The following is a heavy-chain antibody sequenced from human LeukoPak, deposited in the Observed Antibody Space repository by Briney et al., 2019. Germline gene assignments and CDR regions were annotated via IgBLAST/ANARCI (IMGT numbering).Heavy chain of an antibody. V-gene: IGHV3-7*01. D-gene: IGHD4/OR15-4a*01. CDR2: IKQDGSEK. CDR3: ARRVLTPAWFDP. J-gene: IGHJ5*02. Sequence: GGSLRLSCVASGFTFSSYWMSWVRQAPGKGLEWVANIKQDGSEKYYVDSVKGRFTISRDNAKNPLYLQMNSLRAEDTAVYYCARRVLTPAWFDPWGQGTLVTVSS. CDR1: GFTFSSYW.